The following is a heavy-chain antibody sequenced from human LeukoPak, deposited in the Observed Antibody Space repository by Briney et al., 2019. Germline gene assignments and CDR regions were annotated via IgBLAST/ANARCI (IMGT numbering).Heavy chain of an antibody. J-gene: IGHJ3*02. D-gene: IGHD5-18*01. V-gene: IGHV3-11*03. CDR1: RDTSSDYY. Sequence: LGGSPRHSSAPPRDTSSDYYISSSSHAPGKGREWVSYIGSSSSYANNADTLQGRFTTTRDNAKNSLYLQTNSLRAEDTAVYYCARTRIQREAFDSWGQGTMVTVSS. CDR3: ARTRIQREAFDS. CDR2: IGSSSSYA.